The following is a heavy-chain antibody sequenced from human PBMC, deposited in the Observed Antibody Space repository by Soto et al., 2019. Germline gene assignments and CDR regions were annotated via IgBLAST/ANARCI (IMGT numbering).Heavy chain of an antibody. CDR2: IYYSGST. CDR3: ARTTTPDGILPPDY. D-gene: IGHD2-2*01. J-gene: IGHJ4*02. V-gene: IGHV4-39*01. CDR1: GGSISSSSYY. Sequence: QLQLQESGPGLVKPSETLSLTCTVSGGSISSSSYYWGWIRQPPGKGLEWIGRIYYSGSTYYNPSDKSRVTISVDTSKNQFSLKLNSVTATDTAVYDCARTTTPDGILPPDYWGRGTLVTVSS.